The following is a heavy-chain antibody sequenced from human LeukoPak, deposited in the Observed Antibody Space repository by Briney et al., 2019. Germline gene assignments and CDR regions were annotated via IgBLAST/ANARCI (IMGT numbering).Heavy chain of an antibody. Sequence: GGSLRLSCAASGFTFSSSAMSWVRQTPGKGLEWVSAISGSGGGTYYANSVKGRFTISRDNSKNTLFLQMNSLRAEDTAVYYCAKSLSNSWSYFDYWGQGTLVPVSS. CDR3: AKSLSNSWSYFDY. CDR2: ISGSGGGT. J-gene: IGHJ4*02. CDR1: GFTFSSSA. V-gene: IGHV3-23*01. D-gene: IGHD6-13*01.